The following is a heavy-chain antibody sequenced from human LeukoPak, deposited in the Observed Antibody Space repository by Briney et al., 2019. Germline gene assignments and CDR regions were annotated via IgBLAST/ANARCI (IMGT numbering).Heavy chain of an antibody. CDR1: GGTFTSYA. V-gene: IGHV1-69*13. D-gene: IGHD3-22*01. CDR2: MIPIFGTA. J-gene: IGHJ4*02. Sequence: ASVKVSCQASGGTFTSYAISWVRQAPGQGLEWMGGMIPIFGTANYEQKFQGRVTITADESTSTAYMELSRLSSEDTAVYYCARDDSSGYYVSFYWGQRTLVTVSS. CDR3: ARDDSSGYYVSFY.